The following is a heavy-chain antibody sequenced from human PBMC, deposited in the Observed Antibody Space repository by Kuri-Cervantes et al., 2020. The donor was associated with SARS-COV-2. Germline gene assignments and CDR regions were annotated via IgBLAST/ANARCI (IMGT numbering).Heavy chain of an antibody. CDR1: GFTFSSYA. Sequence: GESLKISCAASGFTFSSYAMHWVRQAPGKGLEWVAVISYDGSNKYYADSVKGRFTISRDNSKNTLYLQMNSLRAEDTAVYYCARDGYFDWLFQGDYFDYWGQGTPVTVSS. CDR3: ARDGYFDWLFQGDYFDY. D-gene: IGHD3-9*01. J-gene: IGHJ4*02. V-gene: IGHV3-30-3*01. CDR2: ISYDGSNK.